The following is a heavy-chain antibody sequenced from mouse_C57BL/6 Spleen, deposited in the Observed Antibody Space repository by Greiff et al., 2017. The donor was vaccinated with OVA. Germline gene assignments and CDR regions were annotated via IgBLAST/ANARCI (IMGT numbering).Heavy chain of an antibody. D-gene: IGHD2-5*01. CDR1: GFTFSDYG. J-gene: IGHJ3*01. CDR2: ISSGSSTI. Sequence: EVQLQQSGGGLVKPGGSLKLSCAASGFTFSDYGMHWVRQAPEKGLEWVAYISSGSSTIYYADTVKGRFTISRDNAKNTLFLQMTSLRSEDTAMYYCARGDSNYVAWFAYWGQGTLVTVSA. CDR3: ARGDSNYVAWFAY. V-gene: IGHV5-17*01.